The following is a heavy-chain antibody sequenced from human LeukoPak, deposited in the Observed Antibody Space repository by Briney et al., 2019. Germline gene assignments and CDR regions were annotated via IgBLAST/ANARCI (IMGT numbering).Heavy chain of an antibody. Sequence: GGSLRLSCAASGFTFSSHTMNWVRQAPGKGLEWVSGISGSGGSTFYADSVKGRFTISRDNSKNTLYLQMNSLRAEDTAVYYCAKSGGYDFWSGPPDYWGQGTLVTVSS. CDR1: GFTFSSHT. J-gene: IGHJ4*02. D-gene: IGHD3-3*01. CDR3: AKSGGYDFWSGPPDY. CDR2: ISGSGGST. V-gene: IGHV3-23*01.